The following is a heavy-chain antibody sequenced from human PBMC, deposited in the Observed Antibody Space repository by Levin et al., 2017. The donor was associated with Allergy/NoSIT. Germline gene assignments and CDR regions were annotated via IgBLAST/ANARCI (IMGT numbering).Heavy chain of an antibody. CDR3: ARDRGYSNPFDY. Sequence: KPSETLSLTCTVSGGSISSGDYYWSWIRQPPGKGLEWIGYIYYSGSTYYNPSLKSRVTISVDTSKNQFSLKLSSVTAADTAVYYCARDRGYSNPFDYWGQGTLVTVSS. CDR2: IYYSGST. D-gene: IGHD4-11*01. V-gene: IGHV4-30-4*01. CDR1: GGSISSGDYY. J-gene: IGHJ4*02.